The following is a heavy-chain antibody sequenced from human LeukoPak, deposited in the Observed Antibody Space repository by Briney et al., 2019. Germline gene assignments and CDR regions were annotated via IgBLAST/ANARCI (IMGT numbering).Heavy chain of an antibody. V-gene: IGHV4-4*07. Sequence: SETLSLTCTVSGGSISSYYWSWIRQPAGKGLEWIGRIYTSGSTNYNPSLKSRVTMSVDTSKNQFSLKLSSVTAADTAVYYCARDSSYSSSSEFDYWGQGTLVTVSS. CDR3: ARDSSYSSSSEFDY. D-gene: IGHD6-6*01. CDR2: IYTSGST. J-gene: IGHJ4*02. CDR1: GGSISSYY.